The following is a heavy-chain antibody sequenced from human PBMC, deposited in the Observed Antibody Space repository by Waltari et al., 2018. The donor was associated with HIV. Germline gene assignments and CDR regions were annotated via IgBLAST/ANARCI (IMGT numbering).Heavy chain of an antibody. CDR3: AREVLIGVGVVIMDY. D-gene: IGHD3-3*01. V-gene: IGHV4-59*01. CDR2: IHYRGTT. J-gene: IGHJ4*02. CDR1: GGSINNFY. Sequence: QVQLQESGPGLVKPSETLYLICTVSGGSINNFYWAWIRQPPGKGLEWIGYIHYRGTTNYNPSLKSRVTISADTSQNQFSLNLNSVTAADTAVYYCAREVLIGVGVVIMDYWGQGTLVTVSS.